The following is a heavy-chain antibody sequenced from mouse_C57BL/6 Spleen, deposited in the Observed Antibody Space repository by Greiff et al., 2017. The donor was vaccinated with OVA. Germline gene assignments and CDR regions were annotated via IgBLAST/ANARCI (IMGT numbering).Heavy chain of an antibody. CDR2: IYPGSGST. D-gene: IGHD2-3*01. CDR3: ARAKRDGYYGYFDV. Sequence: VQLQQPGAELVKPEASVKMSCKASGYTFTSYWITWVKQRPGQGLEWIGDIYPGSGSTNYNEKFKSKATLTVDTSSSTAYMQLSSLTSEDSAVYYCARAKRDGYYGYFDVWGTGTTVTVSS. CDR1: GYTFTSYW. V-gene: IGHV1-55*01. J-gene: IGHJ1*03.